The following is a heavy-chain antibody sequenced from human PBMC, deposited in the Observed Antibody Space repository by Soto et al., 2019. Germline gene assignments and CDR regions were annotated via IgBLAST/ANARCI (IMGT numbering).Heavy chain of an antibody. D-gene: IGHD3-22*01. CDR3: ARGDATKIVVTTYYAMDV. CDR1: GGRLSNYS. J-gene: IGHJ6*02. CDR2: IIPVFGTP. Sequence: QVQLVQSGAEVKKPESSVKVSCKASGGRLSNYSISWVRQAPGQGLEWMGAIIPVFGTPNYAQKFQDRVTITADESTTTVYMEVRSLTSEDTAVYYCARGDATKIVVTTYYAMDVWGQGTTVTVSS. V-gene: IGHV1-69*12.